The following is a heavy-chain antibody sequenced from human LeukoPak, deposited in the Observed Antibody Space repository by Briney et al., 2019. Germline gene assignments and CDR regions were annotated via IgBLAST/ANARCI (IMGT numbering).Heavy chain of an antibody. V-gene: IGHV3-66*02. CDR3: AREKLEAAAGWFDP. CDR2: IYSGGGT. J-gene: IGHJ5*02. D-gene: IGHD6-13*01. Sequence: GGSLRLSCAASGFTVSSNYMSWVRQAPGKGLEWVSVIYSGGGTYYADSVKGRFTISRDNSKNTLYLQMNSLRAEDTAVYYCAREKLEAAAGWFDPWGQGTLVTVSS. CDR1: GFTVSSNY.